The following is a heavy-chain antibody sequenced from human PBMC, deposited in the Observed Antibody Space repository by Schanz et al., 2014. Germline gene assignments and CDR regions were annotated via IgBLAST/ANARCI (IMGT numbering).Heavy chain of an antibody. V-gene: IGHV4-39*01. CDR1: GASISGSSDY. D-gene: IGHD4-4*01. CDR2: IYYTGTT. CDR3: ARRDNYLSAFDI. Sequence: QLQLQESGPGLVKPSETLSLTCTVSGASISGSSDYWGWIRQSPGKGLEWIGNIYYTGTTYYNPSLKGHFSIPVHPSKNQVSLNLSSVPAADTAVFYCARRDNYLSAFDIWGQGTMVTVSS. J-gene: IGHJ3*02.